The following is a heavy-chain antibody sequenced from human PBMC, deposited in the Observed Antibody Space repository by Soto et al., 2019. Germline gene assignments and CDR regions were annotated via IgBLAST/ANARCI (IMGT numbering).Heavy chain of an antibody. Sequence: GWSLRLSCAASGFTFSSYSMNWVRQAPGKGLEWVSSISSSSSYIYYADSVKGRFTISRDNAKNSLYLQMNSLRAEDTAVYYCARDDQGSDAFDIWGHGIVVTVSS. V-gene: IGHV3-21*01. CDR3: ARDDQGSDAFDI. CDR1: GFTFSSYS. CDR2: ISSSSSYI. J-gene: IGHJ3*02.